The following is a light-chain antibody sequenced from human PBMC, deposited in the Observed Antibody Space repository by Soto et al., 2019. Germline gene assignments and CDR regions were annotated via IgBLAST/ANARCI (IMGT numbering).Light chain of an antibody. CDR1: QSISTW. J-gene: IGKJ4*01. Sequence: DIQMTQSPSTLSASVGDRVTISCRASQSISTWLAWYQQKPGKAPKLLTHKASTLESGVPSRFSGGGSGTDFTLTIHSLQPDDFATYYCQQYDAYPLTFGGGTKVDIK. CDR2: KAS. CDR3: QQYDAYPLT. V-gene: IGKV1-5*03.